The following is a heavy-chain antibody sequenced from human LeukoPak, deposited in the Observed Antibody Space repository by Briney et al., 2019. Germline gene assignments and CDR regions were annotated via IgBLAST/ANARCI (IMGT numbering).Heavy chain of an antibody. J-gene: IGHJ4*02. CDR2: FDPEDGET. V-gene: IGHV1-24*01. CDR3: ATLGCTNGVCYRGDYFDY. CDR1: GYTLTELS. Sequence: ASVKVSCKVSGYTLTELSMHWVRQAPGKGLEWMGGFDPEDGETIYAQKFQGRVTMTEDTSTDTAYMELSSLRSEDTAVYYCATLGCTNGVCYRGDYFDYWGQGTLVTVSS. D-gene: IGHD2-8*01.